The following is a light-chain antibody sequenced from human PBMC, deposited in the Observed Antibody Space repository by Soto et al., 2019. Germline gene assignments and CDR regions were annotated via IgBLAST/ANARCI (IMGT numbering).Light chain of an antibody. CDR1: QGSSNY. CDR3: QNYDRAPIT. V-gene: IGKV1-27*01. CDR2: AAS. J-gene: IGKJ5*01. Sequence: DIQMTQSPSSLSASVGNRVSITCRASQGSSNYLAWYQQKPGKVPKVLSDAASTLQPGGPSRFSGGGAGTDFTLTSNSLQPDDIATYFCQNYDRAPITFGQGTRLEIK.